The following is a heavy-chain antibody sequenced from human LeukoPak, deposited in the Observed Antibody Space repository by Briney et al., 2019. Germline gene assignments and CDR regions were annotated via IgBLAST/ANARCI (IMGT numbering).Heavy chain of an antibody. V-gene: IGHV1-24*01. CDR1: GYTLTELS. J-gene: IGHJ4*02. CDR2: FDPEDGET. D-gene: IGHD5-24*01. Sequence: ASVKVSCKVSGYTLTELSMHWVRQAPGKGLEWMGGFDPEDGETIYAQKFQGRVTITEDTSTDTAYMELSSLRSEDTAVYYCATAGMATIMPLDYWGQGTLVTVSS. CDR3: ATAGMATIMPLDY.